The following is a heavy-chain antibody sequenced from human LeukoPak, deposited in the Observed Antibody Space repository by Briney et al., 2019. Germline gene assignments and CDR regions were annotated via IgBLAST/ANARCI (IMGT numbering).Heavy chain of an antibody. Sequence: PGGSLRLSCAASGFTFSSYEMTWVRQAPGKGLEWVSNISSSDTTIHYADSVKGRFTISRDNAKNSLYLQMNSLRAEDTAVYYCARRYCSSTSCTLDYWGQGTLVTVSS. CDR2: ISSSDTTI. D-gene: IGHD2-2*01. CDR3: ARRYCSSTSCTLDY. CDR1: GFTFSSYE. V-gene: IGHV3-48*03. J-gene: IGHJ4*02.